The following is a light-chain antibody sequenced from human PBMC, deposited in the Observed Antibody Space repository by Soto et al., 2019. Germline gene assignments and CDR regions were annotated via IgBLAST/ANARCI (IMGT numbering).Light chain of an antibody. J-gene: IGKJ1*01. Sequence: EIVMTQSPVTLSVSPGERATLSCRASHHVATNLAWYQQKPGQAPRLLIYGASTRATGISARFSGSGSGTDFILTFCSPKPDEFAVYYCQQYTARPPWTFGQGTKV. CDR2: GAS. CDR1: HHVATN. V-gene: IGKV3-15*01. CDR3: QQYTARPPWT.